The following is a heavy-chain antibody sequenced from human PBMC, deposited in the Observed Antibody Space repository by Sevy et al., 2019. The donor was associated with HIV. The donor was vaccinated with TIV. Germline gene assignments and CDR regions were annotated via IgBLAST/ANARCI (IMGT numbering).Heavy chain of an antibody. V-gene: IGHV1-8*01. D-gene: IGHD3-22*01. Sequence: ASVKVSCKASGYTFTSYDINWVRQASGQGLEWMGWMNPNTGNTGYAQKFQGRVTMTRNTSISTAYMELSSLRSEDTAVYYCARDRDYYDSSGYGAFDPWGQGTLVTVSS. CDR2: MNPNTGNT. CDR1: GYTFTSYD. J-gene: IGHJ5*02. CDR3: ARDRDYYDSSGYGAFDP.